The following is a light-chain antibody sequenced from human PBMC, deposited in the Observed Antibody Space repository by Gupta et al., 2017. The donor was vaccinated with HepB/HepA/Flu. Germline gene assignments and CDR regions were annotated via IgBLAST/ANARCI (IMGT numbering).Light chain of an antibody. CDR2: AAS. Sequence: DIQLPHSPSFLSASVGDRVPITCRASQGISSYLAWYQQKPGKAPKLLIYAASTLQSGVPSRLRGRGSGQVSRLSIRRMQTEADATYSSQKLKRHPFTFGPGTKVDIK. V-gene: IGKV1-9*01. J-gene: IGKJ3*01. CDR3: QKLKRHPFT. CDR1: QGISSY.